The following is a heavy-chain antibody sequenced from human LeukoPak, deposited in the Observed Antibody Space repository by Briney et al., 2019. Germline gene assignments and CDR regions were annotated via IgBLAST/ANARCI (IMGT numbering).Heavy chain of an antibody. V-gene: IGHV1-46*01. Sequence: ASVKVSCKASGYTFTSYYMHWLRQAPGQGLEWMGIINPSGGSTSYAQKFQGRVTMTRDTSTSTVYMELSSLRSEDTAVYYCARSLIAAAPFDYWGQGTLVTVSS. CDR1: GYTFTSYY. CDR3: ARSLIAAAPFDY. CDR2: INPSGGST. J-gene: IGHJ4*02. D-gene: IGHD6-13*01.